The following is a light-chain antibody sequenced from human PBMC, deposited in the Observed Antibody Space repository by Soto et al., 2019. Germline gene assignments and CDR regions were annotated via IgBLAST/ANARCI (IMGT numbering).Light chain of an antibody. Sequence: DIQMTQSPSSLSASVGDRVTITCQASQDISNYLNWYQQKPGKAPKLLIYDASNLETGVTSRFNGSGSGTDFTFTISSLQPEDIATYYCQQYDNLPYTFGQGTKLEIK. CDR2: DAS. V-gene: IGKV1-33*01. CDR3: QQYDNLPYT. J-gene: IGKJ2*01. CDR1: QDISNY.